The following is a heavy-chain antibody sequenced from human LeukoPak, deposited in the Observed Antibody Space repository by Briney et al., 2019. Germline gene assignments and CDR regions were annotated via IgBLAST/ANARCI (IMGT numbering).Heavy chain of an antibody. CDR3: ARGRATDY. Sequence: SVKVSCKASGYTFSSYGISWVRQAPGQGLEWMGRIIPILGIANYAQKFQGRVTITRNTSISTAYMELSSLRSEDTAVYYCARGRATDYWGQGTLVTVSS. CDR2: IIPILGIA. J-gene: IGHJ4*02. CDR1: GYTFSSYG. D-gene: IGHD1-26*01. V-gene: IGHV1-69*04.